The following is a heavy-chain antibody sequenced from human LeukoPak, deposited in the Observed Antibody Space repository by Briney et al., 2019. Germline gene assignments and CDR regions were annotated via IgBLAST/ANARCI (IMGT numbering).Heavy chain of an antibody. V-gene: IGHV3-21*01. J-gene: IGHJ3*02. D-gene: IGHD6-19*01. CDR1: GFTFSSYS. CDR2: ISSSRSYI. Sequence: PGGSLRLSCSASGFTFSSYSMNWVRQAPGKGLEGVSFISSSRSYIYYADSVKGRFTISRDNAKNSLYLQMNSLRAEDTAVYYCAKGIAVAGDAFDIWGQGTMVTVSS. CDR3: AKGIAVAGDAFDI.